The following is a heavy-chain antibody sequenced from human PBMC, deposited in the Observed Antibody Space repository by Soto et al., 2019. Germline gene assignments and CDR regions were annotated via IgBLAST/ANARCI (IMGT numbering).Heavy chain of an antibody. CDR1: GFTVSSNY. D-gene: IGHD6-19*01. CDR3: ARSSSGWYGAGAFYI. V-gene: IGHV3-53*04. CDR2: IYSGGST. Sequence: GGSLRLSCAASGFTVSSNYMSWVRQAPGKGLEWVSVIYSGGSTYYADSVKGRFTISRHNSKNTLYLQMNSLRAEDTAVYYCARSSSGWYGAGAFYIWGQGTMVTVSS. J-gene: IGHJ3*02.